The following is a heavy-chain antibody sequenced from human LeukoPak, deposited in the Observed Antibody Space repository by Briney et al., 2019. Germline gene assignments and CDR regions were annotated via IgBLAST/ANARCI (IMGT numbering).Heavy chain of an antibody. V-gene: IGHV4-34*01. J-gene: IGHJ4*02. CDR2: ISHTGHT. CDR3: ARGPYSSDAGY. CDR1: GGSFTSYY. D-gene: IGHD6-25*01. Sequence: PSETLSLTCAVYGGSFTSYYWSWIRQPPGKGLEWIGEISHTGHTNYNPSLKSRVTMSVETSKNQLSLILSSVTAADTAVYYCARGPYSSDAGYWGQGTLVTVCS.